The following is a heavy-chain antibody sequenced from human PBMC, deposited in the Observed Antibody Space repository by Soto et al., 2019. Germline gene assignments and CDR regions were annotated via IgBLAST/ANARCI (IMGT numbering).Heavy chain of an antibody. D-gene: IGHD6-19*01. CDR3: ARGPSGWLGFDY. V-gene: IGHV3-74*01. J-gene: IGHJ4*02. Sequence: EVQLVESGGGLVQPGGSLRLACAASGFTFSAYWMHWVRQAPGKGLVWLSRINKDGKTTGYVDSVKGRFTISRDNAKNTLYLKMDSLRAYDTAVYYCARGPSGWLGFDYLGQGTLGTVSS. CDR1: GFTFSAYW. CDR2: INKDGKTT.